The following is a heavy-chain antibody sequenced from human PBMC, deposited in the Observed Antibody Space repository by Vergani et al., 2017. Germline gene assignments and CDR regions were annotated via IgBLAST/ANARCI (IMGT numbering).Heavy chain of an antibody. J-gene: IGHJ6*03. CDR1: GFTLSSHA. CDR2: IWYDGSKE. Sequence: VQLVESGGGVVQPGRSLRLSCAGSGFTLSSHAMHWVRQAPGKGLEWVAFIWYDGSKEYYADSVKGRFTISRDNSKNTLYLQMNNLRAADTAVYYCASSGSCAHGVCYMTYYYYMDVWGKGTAVTVSS. D-gene: IGHD2-8*01. V-gene: IGHV3-33*01. CDR3: ASSGSCAHGVCYMTYYYYMDV.